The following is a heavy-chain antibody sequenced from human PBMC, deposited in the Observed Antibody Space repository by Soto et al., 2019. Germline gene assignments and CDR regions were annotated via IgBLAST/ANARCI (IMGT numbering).Heavy chain of an antibody. Sequence: GGSLRLSCAASGFTFSSYSMNWVRQAPGKGLEWVSSISSSSSYIYYADSVKGRFTISRDNAKNSLYLQMNSLRAEDTAVYYCARDLSYSSSSLDAFDIWGQGTMVTVSS. D-gene: IGHD6-6*01. CDR3: ARDLSYSSSSLDAFDI. V-gene: IGHV3-21*01. J-gene: IGHJ3*02. CDR1: GFTFSSYS. CDR2: ISSSSSYI.